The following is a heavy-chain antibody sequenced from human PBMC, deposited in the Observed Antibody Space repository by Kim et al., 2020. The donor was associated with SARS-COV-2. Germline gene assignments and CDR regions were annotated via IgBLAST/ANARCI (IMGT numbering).Heavy chain of an antibody. CDR1: GYTFTSYA. Sequence: ASVKVSCKASGYTFTSYAMHWVRQAPGQRLEWMGWINAGNGNTKYSQKFQGRVTITRDTSASTAYMELSSLRSEDTAVYYCARRYGIAAAGSFGKSYYFDYWGQGTLVTVSS. V-gene: IGHV1-3*01. CDR2: INAGNGNT. CDR3: ARRYGIAAAGSFGKSYYFDY. J-gene: IGHJ4*02. D-gene: IGHD6-13*01.